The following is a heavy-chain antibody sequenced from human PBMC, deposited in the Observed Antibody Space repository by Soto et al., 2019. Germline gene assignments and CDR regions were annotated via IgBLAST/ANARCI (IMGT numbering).Heavy chain of an antibody. D-gene: IGHD6-19*01. V-gene: IGHV3-33*01. J-gene: IGHJ3*02. CDR1: GFTFSSYG. CDR2: IWYDGSNK. Sequence: QVQLVESGGGVVQPGRSLRLSCAASGFTFSSYGMHWVRQAPGKGLEWVAVIWYDGSNKYYADSVKGRFTISRDNSKNTLYLQMNSMRGEDTAVYYCARLVGSGWYEGAFAIWGQGTMVTVSS. CDR3: ARLVGSGWYEGAFAI.